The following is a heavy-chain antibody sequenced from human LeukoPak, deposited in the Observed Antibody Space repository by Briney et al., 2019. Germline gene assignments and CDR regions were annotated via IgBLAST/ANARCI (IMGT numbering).Heavy chain of an antibody. D-gene: IGHD5-12*01. J-gene: IGHJ5*01. CDR1: GASIGSYF. CDR2: IYYGGGT. V-gene: IGHV4-59*01. CDR3: ARERGDYDSDNWFDS. Sequence: SETLSLTCTVSGASIGSYFWSWIRHPPGKGLEWIGYIYYGGGTNYHPCFESRITISVDRSKNRISLNLRSVTASDTAIYCCARERGDYDSDNWFDSWGQGTLVTVSS.